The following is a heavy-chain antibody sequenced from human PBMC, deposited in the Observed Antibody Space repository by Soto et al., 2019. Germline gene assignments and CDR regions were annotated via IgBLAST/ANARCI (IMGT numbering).Heavy chain of an antibody. D-gene: IGHD4-4*01. J-gene: IGHJ6*02. CDR3: AREEGSNSTHYYCYGMDV. CDR1: GGTFSSYA. CDR2: IIPIFGTA. Sequence: QVQLVQSGAEVKKPGSSVKVSCKASGGTFSSYAISWVRQAPGQGLEWMGGIIPIFGTANYAQKFQGRVTITADESTSTAYRELSSLRSEDTAVYYCAREEGSNSTHYYCYGMDVWGQGTTVTVSS. V-gene: IGHV1-69*01.